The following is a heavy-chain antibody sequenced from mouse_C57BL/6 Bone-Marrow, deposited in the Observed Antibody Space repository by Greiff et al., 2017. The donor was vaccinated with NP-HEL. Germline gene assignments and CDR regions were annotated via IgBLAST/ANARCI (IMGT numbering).Heavy chain of an antibody. Sequence: VKLQESGAELVRPGTSVKMSCKASGYTFTNYWIGWAKQRPGHGLEWIGDIYPGGGYTNYNEKFKGKATLTADKSSSTAYMQFSSLTSEDSAIYYCARYSNSYFDYWGQGTTLTVSS. CDR2: IYPGGGYT. CDR3: ARYSNSYFDY. J-gene: IGHJ2*01. V-gene: IGHV1-63*01. D-gene: IGHD2-5*01. CDR1: GYTFTNYW.